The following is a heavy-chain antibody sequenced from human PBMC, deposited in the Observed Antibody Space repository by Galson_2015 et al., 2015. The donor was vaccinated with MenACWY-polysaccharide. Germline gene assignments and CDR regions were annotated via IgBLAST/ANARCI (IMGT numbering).Heavy chain of an antibody. CDR1: GFNFRGNG. CDR3: ARNPSRLDIAAASN. CDR2: IRNDEISK. V-gene: IGHV3-30*02. J-gene: IGHJ4*02. Sequence: SLRLSCAASGFNFRGNGMHWVRQAPGKGLEWVALIRNDEISKHYIDAVKGRFSISRANSKNTLYLQMSTLRPEDTAVYYCARNPSRLDIAAASNWGQGALVTVSS. D-gene: IGHD6-13*01.